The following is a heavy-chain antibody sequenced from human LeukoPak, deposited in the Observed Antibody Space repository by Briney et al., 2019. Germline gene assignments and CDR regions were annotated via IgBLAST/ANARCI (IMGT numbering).Heavy chain of an antibody. D-gene: IGHD7-27*01. Sequence: GGSLRLSRAASGFTFGAYSMHWVRQVPGKDLEWVSGISWNSGTIDYVDSVRGRFTISRDNAKSSLYLQMNSLRADDTALYYCAKGNWGSPFDSWGQGTLVAVSS. CDR1: GFTFGAYS. J-gene: IGHJ4*02. V-gene: IGHV3-9*01. CDR3: AKGNWGSPFDS. CDR2: ISWNSGTI.